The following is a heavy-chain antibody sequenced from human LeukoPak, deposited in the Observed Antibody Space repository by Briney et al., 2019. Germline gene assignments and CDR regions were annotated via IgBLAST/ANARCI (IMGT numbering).Heavy chain of an antibody. CDR3: ARDIVVVPAAMGIGTWFDP. CDR2: SIPIFGIA. CDR1: GGTFISYA. D-gene: IGHD2-2*01. V-gene: IGHV1-69*04. Sequence: ASVKVSCKASGGTFISYAISWVRQAPGQGLEWVGRSIPIFGIANYAQKFQGRVTITADKSTSTAYMELSSLRSEDTAVYYCARDIVVVPAAMGIGTWFDPWGQGTLVTVSS. J-gene: IGHJ5*02.